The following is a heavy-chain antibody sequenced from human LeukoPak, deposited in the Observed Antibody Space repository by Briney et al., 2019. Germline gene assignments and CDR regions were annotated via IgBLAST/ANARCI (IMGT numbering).Heavy chain of an antibody. V-gene: IGHV4-31*11. CDR2: ISNSGTT. CDR3: ARDVVVTSSPDAFDI. D-gene: IGHD2-21*02. Sequence: TLSLTCAVSGDSVSSGGYYWTWIRQHPGKGQEWIRYISNSGTTSYSPSLKSRVSISVDTSNNQFSLRLSSVTAADTAVYYCARDVVVTSSPDAFDIWGQGTMVTVSS. CDR1: GDSVSSGGYY. J-gene: IGHJ3*02.